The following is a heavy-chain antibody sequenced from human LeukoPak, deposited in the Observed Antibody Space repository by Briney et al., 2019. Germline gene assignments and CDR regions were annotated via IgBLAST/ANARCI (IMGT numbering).Heavy chain of an antibody. J-gene: IGHJ6*02. D-gene: IGHD4-17*01. V-gene: IGHV3-11*01. CDR1: GFTFSDYY. CDR3: ATFSGYGDYVNYYYGMDV. Sequence: GGSLRLSCAASGFTFSDYYMSWIRQAPGKGLEWVSYISSSGRTISYADSVKGRFTISRDNAKNSLYLQMNSLRDEDTAVYYCATFSGYGDYVNYYYGMDVWGQGTTVTVSS. CDR2: ISSSGRTI.